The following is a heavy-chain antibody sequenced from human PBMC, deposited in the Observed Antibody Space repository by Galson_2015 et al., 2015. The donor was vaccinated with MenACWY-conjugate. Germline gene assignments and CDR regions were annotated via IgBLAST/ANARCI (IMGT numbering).Heavy chain of an antibody. CDR3: ARDPERGDGYVLDY. CDR1: GFTFSSYW. D-gene: IGHD5-24*01. V-gene: IGHV3-74*01. J-gene: IGHJ4*02. CDR2: INRDGSST. Sequence: SLRLSCAASGFTFSSYWMYWVRQAPGKGLVWVAHINRDGSSTSHADSVKGRFTISRDNAKNMLYLQMNSLRAEDTAVYYCARDPERGDGYVLDYWGQGTLVTVSS.